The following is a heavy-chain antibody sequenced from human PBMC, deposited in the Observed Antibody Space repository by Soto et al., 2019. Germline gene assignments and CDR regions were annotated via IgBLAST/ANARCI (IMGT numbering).Heavy chain of an antibody. CDR2: INSDGSST. V-gene: IGHV3-74*01. J-gene: IGHJ3*02. D-gene: IGHD2-8*01. CDR1: GFTFSSYA. Sequence: GGSLRLSCAASGFTFSSYAMSWVRQATGKGLVWVSRINSDGSSTSYADSVKGRFTISRDNAKNTLYLQMNSLRAEDTAVYYCARIEWCMLECGAFDIWGQGTMVTVSS. CDR3: ARIEWCMLECGAFDI.